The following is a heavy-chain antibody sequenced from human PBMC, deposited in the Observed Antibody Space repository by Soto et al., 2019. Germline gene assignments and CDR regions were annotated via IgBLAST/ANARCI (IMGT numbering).Heavy chain of an antibody. J-gene: IGHJ4*02. V-gene: IGHV3-72*01. Sequence: EVQLVESGGGLVQPGGSLRLSCAASGFTFNDHYMDWVRQAPGKGLEWVGRTRNKVNSYSTEYAASVRGRFTISRDESKNSLYLQMNSLRSEDTAVYYCARGAVGTRDFDCWGQGTLVTVSS. CDR3: ARGAVGTRDFDC. D-gene: IGHD2-2*01. CDR2: TRNKVNSYST. CDR1: GFTFNDHY.